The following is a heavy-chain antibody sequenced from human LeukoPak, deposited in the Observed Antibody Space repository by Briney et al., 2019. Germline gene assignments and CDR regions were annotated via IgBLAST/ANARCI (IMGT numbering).Heavy chain of an antibody. CDR2: IIPIFGTA. V-gene: IGHV1-69*06. CDR1: GGTFSSYA. Sequence: SVKVSCKASGGTFSSYAISWVRQAPGQGLEWMGGIIPIFGTANYAQKFQGRVTITADKSTSTAYMELSSLRSEDTAVYYCARDGDTAMVTGSYWWFDPWGQGTLVTVSS. CDR3: ARDGDTAMVTGSYWWFDP. D-gene: IGHD5-18*01. J-gene: IGHJ5*02.